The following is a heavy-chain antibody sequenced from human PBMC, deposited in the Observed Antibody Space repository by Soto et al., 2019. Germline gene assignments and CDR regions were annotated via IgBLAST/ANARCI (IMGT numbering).Heavy chain of an antibody. CDR1: GYTFTSYG. V-gene: IGHV1-18*01. Sequence: ASVKVSCKASGYTFTSYGISWVRQAPGQGLEWMGWISAYNGNTNYAQKLQGRVTMTTDTSTSTAYMELRSLRSDDTAVYYCARALQFGVYYYGMDVWGQGTTVAVSS. CDR3: ARALQFGVYYYGMDV. CDR2: ISAYNGNT. D-gene: IGHD4-4*01. J-gene: IGHJ6*02.